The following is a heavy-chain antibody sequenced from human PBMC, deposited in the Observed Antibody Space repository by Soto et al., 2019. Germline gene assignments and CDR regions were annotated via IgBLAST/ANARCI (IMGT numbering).Heavy chain of an antibody. D-gene: IGHD3-3*01. CDR2: ISGSGGST. CDR3: AKSHEFGVVILYYFDY. V-gene: IGHV3-23*01. Sequence: PGGSLRLSCAASGFTFSSYAMSWVRQAPGKGLEWVSAISGSGGSTYYADSAKGRFTISRDNSKNTLHLQMNSLRAEDTAVYYCAKSHEFGVVILYYFDYWGQGTLVTVSS. J-gene: IGHJ4*02. CDR1: GFTFSSYA.